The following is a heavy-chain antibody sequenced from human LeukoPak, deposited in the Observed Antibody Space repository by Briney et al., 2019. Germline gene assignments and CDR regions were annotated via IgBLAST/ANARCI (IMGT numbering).Heavy chain of an antibody. V-gene: IGHV4-59*01. Sequence: PSKTLSLTCTVSGGSISSYYWSWIRQPPGKGLEWIGYIYYSGSTNYNPSLKSRVTISVDTSKNQFSLKLSSVTAADTAVYYCARVYCSSTSCYLGWFDPWGQGTLVTVSS. CDR3: ARVYCSSTSCYLGWFDP. D-gene: IGHD2-2*01. J-gene: IGHJ5*02. CDR1: GGSISSYY. CDR2: IYYSGST.